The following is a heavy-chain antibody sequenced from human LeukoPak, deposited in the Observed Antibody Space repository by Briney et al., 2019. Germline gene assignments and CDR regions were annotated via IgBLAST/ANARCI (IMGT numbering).Heavy chain of an antibody. V-gene: IGHV3-30*03. Sequence: GRSLRLSCTASGFTFSITYMACGRQAPGKGLEWVAVISYDGSNTYYADSVKGRFTISRDNSKNTLYLQMNSLRTEDTAVYYCATDTAPDYWGQGTLVTVSS. D-gene: IGHD5-18*01. CDR1: GFTFSITY. CDR3: ATDTAPDY. J-gene: IGHJ4*02. CDR2: ISYDGSNT.